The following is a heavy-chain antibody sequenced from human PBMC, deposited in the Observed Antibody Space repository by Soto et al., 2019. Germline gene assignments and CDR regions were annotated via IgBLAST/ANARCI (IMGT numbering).Heavy chain of an antibody. CDR2: INHSGST. CDR1: GGSFSGYY. CDR3: AREGSTSWDDSYYYMDV. Sequence: QVQLQQWGAGLLKPSETLSLTCAVYGGSFSGYYWSWIRQPPGKGLEWIGEINHSGSTNYNPSLKSRVTISVDTSKNQFSLKLSSVTAADTAVYYCAREGSTSWDDSYYYMDVWGKGTTVTVSS. D-gene: IGHD2-2*01. V-gene: IGHV4-34*01. J-gene: IGHJ6*03.